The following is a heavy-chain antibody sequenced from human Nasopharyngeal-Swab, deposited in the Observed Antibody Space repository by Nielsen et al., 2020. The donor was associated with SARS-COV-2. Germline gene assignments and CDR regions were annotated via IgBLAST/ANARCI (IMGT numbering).Heavy chain of an antibody. CDR3: AVRGYSYGTHNWFDP. Sequence: ASVKVSCKASGYTFTSYDINWVRQATGQGLEWMGWMNPNSGNTGYAQKFQGRVTMTRNTSISTAYMELSSLRSEDTAVYYCAVRGYSYGTHNWFDPWGQGTLVTVSS. D-gene: IGHD5-18*01. CDR2: MNPNSGNT. V-gene: IGHV1-8*01. J-gene: IGHJ5*02. CDR1: GYTFTSYD.